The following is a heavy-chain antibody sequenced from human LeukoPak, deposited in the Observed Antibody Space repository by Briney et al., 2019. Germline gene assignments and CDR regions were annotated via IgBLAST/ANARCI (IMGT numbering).Heavy chain of an antibody. CDR3: AREGGTGAFDI. CDR2: IYSGGST. J-gene: IGHJ3*02. Sequence: PAGGSLRLSCAASGFTVSSNYMSCVRQAPGKGLEWVSVIYSGGSTYYADSVKGRFTISRDNSKNTLYLQMNSLRAEDTAVYYCAREGGTGAFDIWGQGTMVTVSS. V-gene: IGHV3-66*02. CDR1: GFTVSSNY. D-gene: IGHD1-1*01.